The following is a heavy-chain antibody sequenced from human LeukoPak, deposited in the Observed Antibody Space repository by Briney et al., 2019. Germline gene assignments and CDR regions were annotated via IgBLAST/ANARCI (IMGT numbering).Heavy chain of an antibody. CDR3: AKADPTNTGREDFDY. D-gene: IGHD1-14*01. V-gene: IGHV1-18*01. CDR1: GFIFNRYG. Sequence: GASVKVSCKASGFIFNRYGFSWVRQAPGQRPEWMGWNSALSGNIDYAPKLQGRVTMNTDTLMRTAYMSLSSLVSADTAVYDCAKADPTNTGREDFDYWGRGTLVTVSS. J-gene: IGHJ4*01. CDR2: NSALSGNI.